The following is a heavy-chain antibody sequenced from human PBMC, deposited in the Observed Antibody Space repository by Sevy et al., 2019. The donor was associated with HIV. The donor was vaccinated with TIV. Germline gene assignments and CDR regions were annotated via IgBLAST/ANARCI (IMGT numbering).Heavy chain of an antibody. D-gene: IGHD6-19*01. CDR1: GFTFDDYA. Sequence: GGSLRLSCAASGFTFDDYAMHWVRQAPVKGLEWVSDISWNSGSIGYADSVKGRFTISRDNAKNSLYLQMNSLRAEDTALYYCAKDINLMGAAVAGLFDYWGQGTLVTVSS. CDR3: AKDINLMGAAVAGLFDY. CDR2: ISWNSGSI. V-gene: IGHV3-9*01. J-gene: IGHJ4*02.